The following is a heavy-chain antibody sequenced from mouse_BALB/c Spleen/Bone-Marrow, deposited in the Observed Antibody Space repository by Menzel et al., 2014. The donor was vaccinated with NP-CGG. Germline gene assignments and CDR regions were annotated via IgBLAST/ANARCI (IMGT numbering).Heavy chain of an antibody. J-gene: IGHJ4*01. Sequence: EVKVVESGGDLVKPGGSLKLSCAASGSTFSSYGMSWVRQTPDKRLEWVATINSGGVNTYYIDSVKGRFTISRDNAKNTLYLQMSSLKSEDTAMYHCARRGNWDGRAAMDYWGQGTSVTVSS. CDR1: GSTFSSYG. V-gene: IGHV5-6*02. D-gene: IGHD4-1*01. CDR2: INSGGVNT. CDR3: ARRGNWDGRAAMDY.